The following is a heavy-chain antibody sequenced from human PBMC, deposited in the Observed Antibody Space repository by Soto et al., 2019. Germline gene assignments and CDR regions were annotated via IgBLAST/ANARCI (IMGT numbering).Heavy chain of an antibody. Sequence: QVQLVQSGAEVRKPGSSVQVSCKASGGTFYTYTFSWVRQAPGQGLEWMGSITPIYPTTNYAEKFQGRLTVTADGSTSTAYMELSSLTSDHTAVYYCARIPRYSFPTSDDLDSWGQGTLVTVSS. CDR3: ARIPRYSFPTSDDLDS. CDR2: ITPIYPTT. D-gene: IGHD5-18*01. CDR1: GGTFYTYT. J-gene: IGHJ4*02. V-gene: IGHV1-69*15.